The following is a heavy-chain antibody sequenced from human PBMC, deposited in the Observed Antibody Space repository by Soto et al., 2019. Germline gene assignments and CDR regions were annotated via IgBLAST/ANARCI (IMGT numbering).Heavy chain of an antibody. CDR2: IYYSGST. D-gene: IGHD5-12*01. J-gene: IGHJ6*03. Sequence: PSETLSLTCTVSGGSISSSSYYWGWIRQPPGKGLEWIGSIYYSGSTYYNPSLKSRVTISVDTSKNQFSLKLSSVTAADTAVYYCARDRGYSGPYYYYYMDVWGKGTTVTVSS. CDR1: GGSISSSSYY. V-gene: IGHV4-39*07. CDR3: ARDRGYSGPYYYYYMDV.